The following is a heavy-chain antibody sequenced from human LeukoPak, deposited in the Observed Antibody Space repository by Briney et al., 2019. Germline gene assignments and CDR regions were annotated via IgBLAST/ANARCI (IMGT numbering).Heavy chain of an antibody. CDR1: GFTFSSYW. CDR3: ARVLYFDSRGSPGDY. Sequence: PGGSLRLSCAGSGFTFSSYWMHWVRQAPGKGLVWVSRISSDGSGTTYADSVKGRFTISRDNAKDTLYLQMHSLRAEDTAVYYCARVLYFDSRGSPGDYWGQGTLVTVSS. CDR2: ISSDGSGT. J-gene: IGHJ4*02. D-gene: IGHD3-22*01. V-gene: IGHV3-74*01.